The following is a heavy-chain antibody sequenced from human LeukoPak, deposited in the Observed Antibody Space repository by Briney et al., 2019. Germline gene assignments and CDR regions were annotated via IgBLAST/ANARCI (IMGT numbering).Heavy chain of an antibody. CDR1: GGSISSYY. CDR3: ARGGDFYGSGSYHFDY. Sequence: SETLSLTCTVSGGSISSYYWSWIRQPPGKGLEWIGYIYYSGSTNYNPSLKSRVTISVDTSKNQFSLRLSSVTAADTAVYYCARGGDFYGSGSYHFDYWGQGTLVTVSS. V-gene: IGHV4-59*01. J-gene: IGHJ4*02. D-gene: IGHD3-10*01. CDR2: IYYSGST.